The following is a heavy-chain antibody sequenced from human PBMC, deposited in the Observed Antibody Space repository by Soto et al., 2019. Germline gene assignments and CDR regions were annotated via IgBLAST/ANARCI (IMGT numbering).Heavy chain of an antibody. J-gene: IGHJ3*02. V-gene: IGHV3-23*01. D-gene: IGHD2-8*02. CDR1: GFICSSYD. Sequence: PGGSLRLSCADSGFICSSYDMSWVRQAPGKGLEWVSTILVDGRTFYVDSVKGRSTISRDSSQNTVYLQMNSLTAGDTALYYCAKATATGGGAFDICGQGTMVTVSS. CDR3: AKATATGGGAFDI. CDR2: ILVDGRT.